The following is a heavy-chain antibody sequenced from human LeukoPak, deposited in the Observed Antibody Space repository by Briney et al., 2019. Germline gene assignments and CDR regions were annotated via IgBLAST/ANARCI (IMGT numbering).Heavy chain of an antibody. J-gene: IGHJ6*02. CDR1: GFVFSSYD. CDR3: ARELPLTIFGVANGMDV. CDR2: FKSSSYI. V-gene: IGHV3-21*01. D-gene: IGHD3-3*01. Sequence: GGSLRLSCAASGFVFSSYDMNWVRQAPGEGLEWVSCFKSSSYIYYADSVRGRFTISRDNAKNSLYLQMNSLRAEDTAVYYCARELPLTIFGVANGMDVWGQGTTVIVSS.